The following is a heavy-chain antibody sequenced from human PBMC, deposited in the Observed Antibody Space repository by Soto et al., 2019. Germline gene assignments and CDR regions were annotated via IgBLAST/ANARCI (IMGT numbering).Heavy chain of an antibody. V-gene: IGHV1-2*02. CDR1: RYIFTAYF. J-gene: IGHJ5*02. D-gene: IGHD1-1*01. CDR2: INPNNGAT. Sequence: QVQLVQSGAEVKKPGASVKVSCKAPRYIFTAYFMHWVRQAPGQGLEWMGWINPNNGATHYGLSFQGRVTMTRDTSISTAYMELRSLRSDYTAVYYCASHDPGARFDPWGQGTLVIVSS. CDR3: ASHDPGARFDP.